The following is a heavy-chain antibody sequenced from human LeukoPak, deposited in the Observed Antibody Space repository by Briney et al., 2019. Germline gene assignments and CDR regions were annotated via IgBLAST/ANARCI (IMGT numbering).Heavy chain of an antibody. Sequence: GGSLRLSCAASGFTFSSYSMNRVRQAPGKGLEWVAVISYDGSNKYYADSVKGRFTISRDNSKNTLYLQMNSLRAEDTAVYYCAKDSYPMITFGGVIVPHFDYWGQGTLVTVSS. D-gene: IGHD3-16*02. CDR3: AKDSYPMITFGGVIVPHFDY. CDR2: ISYDGSNK. CDR1: GFTFSSYS. V-gene: IGHV3-30*18. J-gene: IGHJ4*02.